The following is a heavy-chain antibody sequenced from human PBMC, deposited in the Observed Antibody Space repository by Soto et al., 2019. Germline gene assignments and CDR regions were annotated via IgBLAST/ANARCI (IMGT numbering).Heavy chain of an antibody. CDR3: ARAATVTTIFDY. Sequence: EVHLVESGGDLIQPGGSLRLSCAASGFTVNNAYLSWVRQVPGKGLQWVSIIYSDGTPHYADSVKGRFTIYRDTSKNTLYLQMNSLNADDTAVYYCARAATVTTIFDYWGQGTLVTVSS. CDR2: IYSDGTP. V-gene: IGHV3-66*01. J-gene: IGHJ4*02. D-gene: IGHD4-17*01. CDR1: GFTVNNAY.